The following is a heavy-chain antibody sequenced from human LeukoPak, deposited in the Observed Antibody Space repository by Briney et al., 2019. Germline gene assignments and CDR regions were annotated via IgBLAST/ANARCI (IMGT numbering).Heavy chain of an antibody. D-gene: IGHD3-10*01. CDR1: GGSISSSNW. J-gene: IGHJ5*02. Sequence: SGTLSLTCAVSGGSISSSNWWGWVRQPPGKGLEWIGEINHSGSTNYNPSLKSRVTISVDTSKNQFSLKLSSVTAADTAVYYCARDRFRYGSANPGWFDPWGQGTLVTVSS. V-gene: IGHV4-4*02. CDR3: ARDRFRYGSANPGWFDP. CDR2: INHSGST.